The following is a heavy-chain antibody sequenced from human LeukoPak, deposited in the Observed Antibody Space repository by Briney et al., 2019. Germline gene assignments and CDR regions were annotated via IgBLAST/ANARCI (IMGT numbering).Heavy chain of an antibody. CDR2: IYYSGST. CDR1: GGSISSYY. D-gene: IGHD3-22*01. CDR3: ARGEYYYDSSGYYQIADY. Sequence: SETLSLTCTVSGGSISSYYWSWIRQPPGKGLEWIGYIYYSGSTNYNPSLKSRVTISVDTSKNQFSLKLSSVTAADTAVYYCARGEYYYDSSGYYQIADYWGQGTLVTVSS. V-gene: IGHV4-59*01. J-gene: IGHJ4*02.